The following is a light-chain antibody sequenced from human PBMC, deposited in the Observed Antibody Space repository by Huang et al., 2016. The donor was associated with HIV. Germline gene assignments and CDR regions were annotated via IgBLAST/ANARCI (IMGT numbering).Light chain of an antibody. CDR1: QSVSSN. V-gene: IGKV3-15*01. CDR3: QQYNNWRT. CDR2: GAS. Sequence: EIVMTQSPATLSVSPGERATLSCRASQSVSSNLAWYQQKPGQAPRRLIYGASTRATGIPARVSGSGSGTEFTLTISSLQSEDFAVYYCQQYNNWRTFGQGTKVEIK. J-gene: IGKJ1*01.